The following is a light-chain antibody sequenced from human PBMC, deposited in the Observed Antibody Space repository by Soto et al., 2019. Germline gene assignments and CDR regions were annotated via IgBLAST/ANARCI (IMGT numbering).Light chain of an antibody. V-gene: IGLV2-14*01. CDR3: SSYRGSSTLT. CDR2: EVT. Sequence: QSALTQPASVSGSPGQSITISCTGTSNDVGAYDYVSWYQQYPGKAPKLIIYEVTYRPSGVSNRFSGSQSGNTASLTISGLQAEDEADYYCSSYRGSSTLTFGGGTKLTVL. CDR1: SNDVGAYDY. J-gene: IGLJ2*01.